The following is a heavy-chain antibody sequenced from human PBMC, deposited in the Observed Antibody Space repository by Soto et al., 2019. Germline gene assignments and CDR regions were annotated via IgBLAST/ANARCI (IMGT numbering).Heavy chain of an antibody. CDR2: IWYDGSNK. J-gene: IGHJ4*02. V-gene: IGHV3-33*01. CDR3: ARDPVGVWFGELAFDY. Sequence: QVQLVESGGGVVQPGRSLRLSCAASGFTFSSYGMHWVRQAPGKGLEWVAVIWYDGSNKYYADSVKGRFTISRDNSKNTLYLQMNSLRAEDTAVYYCARDPVGVWFGELAFDYWGQGTLVTVSS. D-gene: IGHD3-10*01. CDR1: GFTFSSYG.